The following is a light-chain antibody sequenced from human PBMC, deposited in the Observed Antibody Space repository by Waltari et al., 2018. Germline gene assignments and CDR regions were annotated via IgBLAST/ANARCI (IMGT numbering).Light chain of an antibody. CDR1: ILAKKY. Sequence: SYELTQPSSVSVSPGQTARITCSGDILAKKYARWFQQKPGQAPVMVIYKDSERPSGIPERFSGSSSETTVTLTISGAQVGDEADYYCYSATDDSLGVFGGGTKLTVL. J-gene: IGLJ3*02. CDR3: YSATDDSLGV. CDR2: KDS. V-gene: IGLV3-27*01.